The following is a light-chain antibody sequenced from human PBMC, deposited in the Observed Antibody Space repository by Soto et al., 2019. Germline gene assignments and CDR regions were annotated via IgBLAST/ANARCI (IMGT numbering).Light chain of an antibody. V-gene: IGKV1-5*03. Sequence: DIQVTQSPAALSANLGDRVTITCGASQSINIYLAWYRQKPGKAPELLIYQASILEPGVPSRFSGRGSGTEFTLTITSLQSEDFAVYYCQQYNNWPLWPFCQGAK. CDR1: QSINIY. J-gene: IGKJ1*01. CDR2: QAS. CDR3: QQYNNWPLWP.